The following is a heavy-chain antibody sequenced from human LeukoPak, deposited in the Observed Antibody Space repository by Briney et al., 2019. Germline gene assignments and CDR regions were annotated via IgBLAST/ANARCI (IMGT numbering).Heavy chain of an antibody. CDR2: IYTSGST. J-gene: IGHJ4*02. V-gene: IGHV4-4*09. CDR1: GGSISSDY. D-gene: IGHD5-12*01. Sequence: SETLSLTCTVSGGSISSDYWNWIRQPPGKGLEWIGYIYTSGSTNYNPSLKSRVTISVDTSKNQFSLKLSSVTAADTAVYYCARIPLGYSGAYYFDYWGQGTLVTVS. CDR3: ARIPLGYSGAYYFDY.